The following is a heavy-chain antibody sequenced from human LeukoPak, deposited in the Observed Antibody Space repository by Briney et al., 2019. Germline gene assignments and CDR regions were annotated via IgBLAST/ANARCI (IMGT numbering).Heavy chain of an antibody. CDR3: ARDRFPTEYCSGGSCYGDAFDI. J-gene: IGHJ3*02. CDR2: ISAYNGNT. CDR1: GYTFTSYG. Sequence: ASVKVSCKASGYTFTSYGISWVRQAPGQGLEWMGRISAYNGNTNYAQKLQGRVTMTTDTSTSTAYMELRSLRSDDTAVYYCARDRFPTEYCSGGSCYGDAFDIWGQGAMVTVSS. D-gene: IGHD2-15*01. V-gene: IGHV1-18*01.